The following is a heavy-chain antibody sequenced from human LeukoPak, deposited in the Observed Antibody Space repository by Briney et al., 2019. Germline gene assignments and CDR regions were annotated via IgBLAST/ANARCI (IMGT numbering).Heavy chain of an antibody. CDR3: ARMAPSSY. CDR1: GGSFSGYY. J-gene: IGHJ4*02. V-gene: IGHV4-34*01. D-gene: IGHD5-24*01. CDR2: INHSGST. Sequence: SETLSLTCTVYGGSFSGYYWSWIRQPPGKGLEWIGEINHSGSTNYNPSLKSRVTISVDTSKNQFSLKLSSVTAADAAVYYCARMAPSSYWGQGTLVTVSS.